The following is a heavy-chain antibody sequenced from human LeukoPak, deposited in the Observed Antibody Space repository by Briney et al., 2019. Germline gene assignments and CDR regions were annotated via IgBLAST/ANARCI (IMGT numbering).Heavy chain of an antibody. J-gene: IGHJ4*02. CDR2: IRYDGSNK. V-gene: IGHV3-30*02. CDR3: ARAYDSSGGDFDY. D-gene: IGHD3-22*01. CDR1: GFSVSSNH. Sequence: GGSLRLSCAASGFSVSSNHMSWVRQAPGKGLEWVAFIRYDGSNKYYADSVKGRFTISRDNSKNTLYLQMNSLRAEDTAVYYCARAYDSSGGDFDYWGQGTLVTVSS.